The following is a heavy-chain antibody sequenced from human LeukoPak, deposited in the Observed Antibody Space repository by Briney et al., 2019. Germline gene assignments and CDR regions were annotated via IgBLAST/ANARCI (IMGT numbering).Heavy chain of an antibody. V-gene: IGHV4-34*01. CDR3: ARGRRPRIVVVPAAPRGGFDY. J-gene: IGHJ4*02. CDR2: INHSGST. CDR1: GGSFSGYY. D-gene: IGHD2-2*01. Sequence: PSETLSLTCAVYGGSFSGYYWSWIRQPPGKGLEWIGEINHSGSTNYNPSLKSRVTISVDMSKNQFSLKLSSVTAADTAVYYCARGRRPRIVVVPAAPRGGFDYWGQGTLVTVSS.